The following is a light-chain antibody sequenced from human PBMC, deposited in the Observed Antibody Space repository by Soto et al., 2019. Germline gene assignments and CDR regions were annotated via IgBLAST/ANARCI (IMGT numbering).Light chain of an antibody. CDR3: QTWGTGTWV. Sequence: QLVLTQSPSASASLVASDKLTCTLSSGNSSYAIAWHQQQPEKGPRYLMKLNSDGSHSKGDGIPDRFSGSSSGAERYLTISSLQSEDEADYYCQTWGTGTWVFGGGTKLTVL. CDR1: SGNSSYA. CDR2: LNSDGSH. J-gene: IGLJ3*02. V-gene: IGLV4-69*01.